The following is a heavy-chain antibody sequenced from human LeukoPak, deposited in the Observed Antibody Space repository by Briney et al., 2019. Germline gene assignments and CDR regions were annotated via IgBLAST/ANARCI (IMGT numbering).Heavy chain of an antibody. V-gene: IGHV1-18*04. J-gene: IGHJ5*02. CDR2: ISAYNGNT. CDR1: GYTFTGYY. D-gene: IGHD3-10*01. Sequence: ASVKVSCKASGYTFTGYYVHWVRQAPGQGLEWMGWISAYNGNTNYAQKLQGRVTMTTDTSTSTAYMELRSLRSDDTAVYYCARRMVRGVIITRNWFDPWGQGTLVTVSS. CDR3: ARRMVRGVIITRNWFDP.